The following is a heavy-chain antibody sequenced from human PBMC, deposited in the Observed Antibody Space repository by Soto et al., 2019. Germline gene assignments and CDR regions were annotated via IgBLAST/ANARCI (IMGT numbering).Heavy chain of an antibody. D-gene: IGHD2-8*01. V-gene: IGHV4-59*08. J-gene: IGHJ4*02. CDR1: GGSISSYY. Sequence: SETLSLTCTVSGGSISSYYWSWIRQPPGKGLEWIGYIYYSGSTNYNPSLKSRVTISVDTSKNQFSLKLSSVTAADTAVYYCARGMMVYAIFDYWGQGTLVTVSS. CDR2: IYYSGST. CDR3: ARGMMVYAIFDY.